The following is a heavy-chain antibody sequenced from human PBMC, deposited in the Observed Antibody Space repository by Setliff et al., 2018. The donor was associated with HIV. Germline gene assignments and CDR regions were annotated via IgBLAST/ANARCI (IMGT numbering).Heavy chain of an antibody. CDR3: AADYDLLTGYFSDMGY. D-gene: IGHD3-9*01. J-gene: IGHJ4*02. CDR1: GFTFDDYG. V-gene: IGHV3-23*01. Sequence: GGSLRLSCAASGFTFDDYGMTWVRQAPGRGLEWVSSISATSNTYYSESVKGRFTISRDNSKSTWYLQMSSLTADDTAVYYCAADYDLLTGYFSDMGYWGQGIPVTVSS. CDR2: ISATSNT.